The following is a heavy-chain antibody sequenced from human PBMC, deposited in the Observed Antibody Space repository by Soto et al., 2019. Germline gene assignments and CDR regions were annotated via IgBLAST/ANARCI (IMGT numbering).Heavy chain of an antibody. CDR2: ISYDGSNK. CDR1: GFTFSSYG. Sequence: GGARRLSCAASGFTFSSYGMHWVRQAPGKGLEWVAVISYDGSNKYYADSVKGRFTISRDNSKNTLYLQMNSLRAEDTAVYYCAKDLRTTDCTNGVCPRGPFDYWGQRTHVPVSS. J-gene: IGHJ4*02. D-gene: IGHD2-8*01. V-gene: IGHV3-30*18. CDR3: AKDLRTTDCTNGVCPRGPFDY.